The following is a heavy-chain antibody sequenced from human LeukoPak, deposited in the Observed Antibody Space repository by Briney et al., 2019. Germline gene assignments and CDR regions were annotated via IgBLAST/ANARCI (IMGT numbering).Heavy chain of an antibody. CDR1: GFTFSSYA. V-gene: IGHV3-23*01. CDR3: AKMYSSSWYSAFDF. D-gene: IGHD6-13*01. J-gene: IGHJ4*02. CDR2: ISGSGGST. Sequence: GGSLRLSCAASGFTFSSYAMSWVRQAPGKGLEWVSAISGSGGSTNYAVSVKGRFTISRDNSKNTLYLQMNSLRAEDTAVYYCAKMYSSSWYSAFDFWGQGTLVTVSS.